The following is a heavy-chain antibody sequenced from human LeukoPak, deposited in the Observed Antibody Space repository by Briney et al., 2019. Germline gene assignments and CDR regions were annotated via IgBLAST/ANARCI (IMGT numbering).Heavy chain of an antibody. CDR2: IIPKSGGT. CDR1: GYTFTGYY. V-gene: IGHV1-2*06. J-gene: IGHJ1*01. CDR3: AKDSGTYGDFQH. D-gene: IGHD1-26*01. Sequence: ASVKVSCKASGYTFTGYYMHWVRQAPGQGLEWMGRIIPKSGGTSYAQRFQGRVTMTRDTSNSTAYMELSSLKSDDTAVYYCAKDSGTYGDFQHWGQGTLVTVSS.